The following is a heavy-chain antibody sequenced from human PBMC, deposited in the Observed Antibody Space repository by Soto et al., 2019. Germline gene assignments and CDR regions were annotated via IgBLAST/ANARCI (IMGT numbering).Heavy chain of an antibody. CDR1: GHNFDNSW. CDR2: SYPDKSQT. J-gene: IGHJ5*02. V-gene: IGHV5-51*01. Sequence: PGEALKISGKASGHNFDNSWIGWVRQISGKGLEWMGISYPDKSQTLYSPSFQGQVTISVDKSISTVYLQWSSLKASDTATYYCAGRRDFVTLLDPWGQGTVVTVSS. CDR3: AGRRDFVTLLDP.